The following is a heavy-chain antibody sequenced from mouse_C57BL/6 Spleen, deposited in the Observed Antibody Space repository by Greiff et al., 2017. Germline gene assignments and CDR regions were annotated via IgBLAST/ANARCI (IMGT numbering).Heavy chain of an antibody. CDR1: GYTFTSHW. CDR3: AREGYYYGSSPFDY. D-gene: IGHD1-1*01. V-gene: IGHV1-52*01. CDR2: IDPSDSET. Sequence: QVQLQQPGAELVRPGSSVKLSCKASGYTFTSHWMHWVKQRPIQGLEWIGNIDPSDSETHYNQKFKDKATLTVDKSSSTAYMQLSSLTSEDSAVYYCAREGYYYGSSPFDYWGQGTTLTVSS. J-gene: IGHJ2*01.